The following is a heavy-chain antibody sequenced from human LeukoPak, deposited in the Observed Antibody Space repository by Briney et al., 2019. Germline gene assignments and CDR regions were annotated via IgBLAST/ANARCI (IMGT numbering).Heavy chain of an antibody. Sequence: PGGSLRLSSAASGFTFSSYSMNWVRQAPGKGLEWVSYISSSSSTIYYADSVKGRFTISRDNAKNSLYLQMNSLRDEDTAVYYCARDSYGSGNYYSPIDYWGQGTLVTVSS. J-gene: IGHJ4*02. D-gene: IGHD3-10*01. CDR1: GFTFSSYS. CDR3: ARDSYGSGNYYSPIDY. V-gene: IGHV3-48*02. CDR2: ISSSSSTI.